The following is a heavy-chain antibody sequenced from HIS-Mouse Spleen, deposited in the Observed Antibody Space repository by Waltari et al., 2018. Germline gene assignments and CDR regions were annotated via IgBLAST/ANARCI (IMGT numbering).Heavy chain of an antibody. V-gene: IGHV3-30*18. CDR1: LIPFSSYG. Sequence: QVQWDQSGEGGRHIGRVLRRSCAAPLIPFSSYGMHWVRQAPGKGLEWVAVISYDGSNKYYADSVKGRFTISRDNSKNTLYLQMNSLRAEDTAVYYCAKDRGSQFDYWGQGTLVTVSS. D-gene: IGHD1-26*01. CDR2: ISYDGSNK. J-gene: IGHJ4*02. CDR3: AKDRGSQFDY.